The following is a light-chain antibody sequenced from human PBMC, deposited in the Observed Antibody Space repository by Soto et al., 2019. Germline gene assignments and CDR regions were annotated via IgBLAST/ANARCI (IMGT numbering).Light chain of an antibody. J-gene: IGKJ5*01. V-gene: IGKV3-15*01. CDR1: QSVSSN. CDR2: GAS. CDR3: QQRSNWPIT. Sequence: EIVMTQSPATLSVSPGERATLSCRASQSVSSNLAWYQQKPGQPPRLLIYGASTRATGIPARFSGSGSGTEFTLTISSLEPEDFAVYYCQQRSNWPITFGQGTRLEIK.